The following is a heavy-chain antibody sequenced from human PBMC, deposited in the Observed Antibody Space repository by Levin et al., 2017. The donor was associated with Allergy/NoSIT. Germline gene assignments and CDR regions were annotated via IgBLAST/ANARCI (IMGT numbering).Heavy chain of an antibody. V-gene: IGHV3-23*01. CDR2: MSNSGGST. CDR3: AKDLYISGWYGGFDY. D-gene: IGHD6-19*01. Sequence: LSLPCTASGFTFSSYAMSWVRQAPGKGLEWVSGMSNSGGSTYYADSVKGRFTLSRDNSKNTLYLQMNSLRAEDTAIYYCAKDLYISGWYGGFDYWGQGTLVTVSS. J-gene: IGHJ4*02. CDR1: GFTFSSYA.